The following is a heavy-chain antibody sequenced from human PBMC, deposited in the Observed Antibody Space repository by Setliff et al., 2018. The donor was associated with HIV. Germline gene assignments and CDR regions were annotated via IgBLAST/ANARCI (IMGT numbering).Heavy chain of an antibody. CDR2: IKQDGSEK. Sequence: GGSLRLSCAASGFTFKNNWMSWVRQAPGKGLEWVANIKQDGSEKYYVDPVKGRFTVSRDNAKNSLYLQMNSLRADDTAVYYCARGTGYSGYDSSDAFDIWGQGTMVTVSS. CDR3: ARGTGYSGYDSSDAFDI. CDR1: GFTFKNNW. D-gene: IGHD5-12*01. V-gene: IGHV3-7*01. J-gene: IGHJ3*02.